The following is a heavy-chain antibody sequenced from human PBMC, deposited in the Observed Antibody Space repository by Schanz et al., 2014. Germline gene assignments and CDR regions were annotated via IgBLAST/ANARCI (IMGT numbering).Heavy chain of an antibody. J-gene: IGHJ4*02. CDR2: ISTGGGNT. CDR3: AKDCPSDYGDHCFDF. D-gene: IGHD4-17*01. V-gene: IGHV3-23*04. Sequence: EVQLVESGGGLVQPGGSLKLSCAASGFIFSSYAMTWVRQAPGKGLEWVSAISTGGGNTYYTDSVKGRFTISRDNSRNTLYLQMSSLRAEDTAVYYCAKDCPSDYGDHCFDFWGQGTLVTVSS. CDR1: GFIFSSYA.